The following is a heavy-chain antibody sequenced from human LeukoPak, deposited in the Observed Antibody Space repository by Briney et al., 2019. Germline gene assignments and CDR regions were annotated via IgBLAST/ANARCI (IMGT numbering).Heavy chain of an antibody. CDR1: GFTFDEFG. Sequence: GGSLRLSCAASGFTFDEFGMHWVRQAPGKGLEWVSFVSGDGGRTDYADSVKGRFTISRDNRKNSLYLQMDSLTAEDTAFYFCARDRMSRAPACFHHWGQGTLVTVSA. CDR3: ARDRMSRAPACFHH. V-gene: IGHV3-43*02. J-gene: IGHJ1*01. D-gene: IGHD2-2*01. CDR2: VSGDGGRT.